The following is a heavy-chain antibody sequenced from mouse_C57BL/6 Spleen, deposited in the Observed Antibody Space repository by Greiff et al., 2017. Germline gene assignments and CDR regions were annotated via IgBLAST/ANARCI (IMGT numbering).Heavy chain of an antibody. V-gene: IGHV1-9*01. CDR2: ILPGSGST. CDR3: AREGLDPPFDS. CDR1: GYTFTSYW. D-gene: IGHD3-3*01. J-gene: IGHJ2*01. Sequence: QVQLQQPGAELVMPGASVKLSCKASGYTFTSYWMHWVKQRPGHGLEWIGEILPGSGSTNYNEKFKGKATFTADTSSNTAYMQLSSLTTEDSAIYYCAREGLDPPFDSWGQGTTLTVSS.